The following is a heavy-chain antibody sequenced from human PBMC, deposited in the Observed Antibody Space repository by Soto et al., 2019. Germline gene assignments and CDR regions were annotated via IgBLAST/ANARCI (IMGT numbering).Heavy chain of an antibody. CDR1: GYTFTSYA. D-gene: IGHD6-19*01. J-gene: IGHJ4*02. CDR3: ARDRVVKIAVAGTFAY. V-gene: IGHV1-3*01. Sequence: ASVKVSCKASGYTFTSYAMHWVRQAPGQRLEWMGWINAGNGNTKYSQKFQGRVTITRDTSASTAYMELSSLRSEDTAVYYCARDRVVKIAVAGTFAYWGQGTLVTVSS. CDR2: INAGNGNT.